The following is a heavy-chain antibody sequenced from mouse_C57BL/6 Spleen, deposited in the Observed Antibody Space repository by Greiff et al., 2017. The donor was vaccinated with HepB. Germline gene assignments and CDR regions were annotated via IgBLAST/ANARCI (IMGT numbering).Heavy chain of an antibody. CDR2: IYPGNSDT. J-gene: IGHJ3*01. V-gene: IGHV1-5*01. CDR1: GYTFTSYW. CDR3: TREYGNYVSAWFAY. Sequence: VQLQQSGTVLARPGASVKMSCKTSGYTFTSYWMHWVKQRPGQGLEWIGAIYPGNSDTSYNQKFKGKAKLTAVTSASTAYMELSSLTNEDSAVYYCTREYGNYVSAWFAYWGQGTLVTVSA. D-gene: IGHD2-10*02.